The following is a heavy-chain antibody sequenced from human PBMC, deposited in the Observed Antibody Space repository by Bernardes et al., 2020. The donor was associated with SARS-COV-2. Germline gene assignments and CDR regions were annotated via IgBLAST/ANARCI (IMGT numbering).Heavy chain of an antibody. J-gene: IGHJ4*02. CDR2: IKEDGSEK. CDR1: GFTFSTYW. V-gene: IGHV3-7*04. D-gene: IGHD3-10*02. CDR3: ARDRVMFVA. Sequence: GGSLSLSCAASGFTFSTYWMTWVRQAPGKGLEWVANIKEDGSEKNYVDSVKGRFTISRDNAKNSLYLQMNSLRADDTAVYYCARDRVMFVAWGQGTLVTVSS.